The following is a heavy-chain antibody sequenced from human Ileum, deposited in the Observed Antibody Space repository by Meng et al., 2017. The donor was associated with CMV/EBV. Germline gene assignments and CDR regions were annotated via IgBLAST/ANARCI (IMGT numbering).Heavy chain of an antibody. J-gene: IGHJ4*02. V-gene: IGHV3-23*03. Sequence: GGSLRLSCVTSGFTFSKYAMSWVRHVSGKGLEWLSNISSDGSNKHYAESVKGRCTISRDNSKDTLYLDLSSLGGDDTAIYYCAKQSVVASIWAPYEHWGQGAPVTVSS. CDR2: ISSDGSNK. CDR1: GFTFSKYA. D-gene: IGHD2-21*01. CDR3: AKQSVVASIWAPYEH.